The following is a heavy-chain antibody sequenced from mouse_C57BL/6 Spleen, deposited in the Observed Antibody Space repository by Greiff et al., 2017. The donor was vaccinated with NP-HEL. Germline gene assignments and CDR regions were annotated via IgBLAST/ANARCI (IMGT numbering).Heavy chain of an antibody. J-gene: IGHJ3*01. CDR1: GFSFNTYA. CDR3: VSWSWAY. CDR2: IRSKSNNYAT. Sequence: DVHLVESGGGLVQPKGSLKLSCAASGFSFNTYAMNWVRQAPGKGLEWVARIRSKSNNYATYYADSVKDRFTISRDDSESMLYLQMNNLKTEDTAMYYCVSWSWAYWGQGTLVTVSA. V-gene: IGHV10-1*01.